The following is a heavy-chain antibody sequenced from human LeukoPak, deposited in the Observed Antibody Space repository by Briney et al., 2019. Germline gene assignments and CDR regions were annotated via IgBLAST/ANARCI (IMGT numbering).Heavy chain of an antibody. CDR3: VRPPSGKDKRHVVLDV. D-gene: IGHD1-26*01. CDR1: GYIFAGYY. V-gene: IGHV1-46*01. J-gene: IGHJ3*01. Sequence: GDSVKVSCKASGYIFAGYYMQWVRQAPGQGLEWMGIINPDGGSTSYARKFQGRVTMTRETSTSTVYMELSSLRSEDTAVYYCVRPPSGKDKRHVVLDVWGQGTVVTVSS. CDR2: INPDGGST.